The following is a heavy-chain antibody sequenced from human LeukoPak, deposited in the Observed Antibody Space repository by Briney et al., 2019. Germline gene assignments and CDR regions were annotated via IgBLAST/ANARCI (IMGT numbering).Heavy chain of an antibody. V-gene: IGHV1-18*01. D-gene: IGHD6-13*01. CDR2: ISAYNGNT. CDR1: GYTFTSYG. Sequence: ASVKVSCKASGYTFTSYGISWVRQAPGQGLEWMGWISAYNGNTNYAQKLQGRVTMTTDTSTSTAYMELRSLRSDDTAVYYCARVDEQQLVPHFDYWGQGTLVTVSS. J-gene: IGHJ4*02. CDR3: ARVDEQQLVPHFDY.